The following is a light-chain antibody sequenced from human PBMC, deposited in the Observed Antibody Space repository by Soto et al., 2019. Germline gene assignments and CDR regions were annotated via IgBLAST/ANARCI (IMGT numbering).Light chain of an antibody. J-gene: IGKJ4*01. CDR1: QSVSSSD. V-gene: IGKV3-20*01. Sequence: EIVLTQSPGTLSLSPGERATLFCMSGQSVSSSDLAWYQQKPDQAPRLLIYGASSRATGIPDRFSGSGSGTDFTLTISSLEPEDVAVYYCQHYRNSPLTFGGGTKVDIK. CDR3: QHYRNSPLT. CDR2: GAS.